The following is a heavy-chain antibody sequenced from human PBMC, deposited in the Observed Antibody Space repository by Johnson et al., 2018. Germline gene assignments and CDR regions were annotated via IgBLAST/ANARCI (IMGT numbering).Heavy chain of an antibody. J-gene: IGHJ6*03. D-gene: IGHD3-22*01. CDR3: AKDHDTSGDPYYYMDV. CDR2: ISGSGHST. V-gene: IGHV3-23*01. Sequence: VQLQESGGGLVQPGGSLRLSCGASGFTFSTYGMYWVRQAPLKGLEWVSGISGSGHSTYYAEPVKGRFTISRDNSKTTLYLQMSSLRVEDTAGYYRAKDHDTSGDPYYYMDVWGKGTTVTVSS. CDR1: GFTFSTYG.